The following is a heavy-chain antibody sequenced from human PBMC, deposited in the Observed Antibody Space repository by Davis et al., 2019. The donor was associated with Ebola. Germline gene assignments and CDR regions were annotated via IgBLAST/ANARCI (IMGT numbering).Heavy chain of an antibody. V-gene: IGHV4-34*01. CDR1: GGSFTGYY. J-gene: IGHJ4*02. Sequence: MPGGSLRLSCAVYGGSFTGYYWSWIRQPPGEGLEWIGKINHSGSTNYNPSLKSRVTISVDTSKNQFSLKLSSVTAAATAVYYCARPGLQEGYFDYWGQGTLVTVSS. D-gene: IGHD5-24*01. CDR3: ARPGLQEGYFDY. CDR2: INHSGST.